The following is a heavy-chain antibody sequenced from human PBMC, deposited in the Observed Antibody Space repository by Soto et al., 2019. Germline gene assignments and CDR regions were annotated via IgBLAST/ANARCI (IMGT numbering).Heavy chain of an antibody. V-gene: IGHV4-31*03. D-gene: IGHD1-7*01. CDR3: ARDQGLNDNWNYPYYYYYGMDV. CDR2: IYYSGST. CDR1: GGSISSGGYY. J-gene: IGHJ6*02. Sequence: PSETLSLTCPVSGGSISSGGYYWSWIRQHPGKGLEWIGYIYYSGSTYYNPSLKSRVTISVDTSKNQFSLKLSSVTAADTAVYYCARDQGLNDNWNYPYYYYYGMDVWGQGTTVTVSS.